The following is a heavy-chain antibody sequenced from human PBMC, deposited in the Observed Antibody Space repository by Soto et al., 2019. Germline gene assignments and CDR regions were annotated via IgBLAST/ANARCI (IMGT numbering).Heavy chain of an antibody. V-gene: IGHV3-7*01. Sequence: GGSLRLSCAASGFTLSYYWMSWVRQAPGKGLEWVANINKDGSEKYYVDSVKGRFTISRDNAENSLYLQMNSLRVEDTAVYYCARNSLGWGQGTLVTVSS. CDR2: INKDGSEK. CDR1: GFTLSYYW. CDR3: ARNSLG. J-gene: IGHJ4*02. D-gene: IGHD1-26*01.